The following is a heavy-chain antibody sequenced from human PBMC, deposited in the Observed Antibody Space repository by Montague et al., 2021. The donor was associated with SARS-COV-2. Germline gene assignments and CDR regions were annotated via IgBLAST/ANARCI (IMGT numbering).Heavy chain of an antibody. V-gene: IGHV4-39*07. CDR2: IYHSGST. CDR1: GASISSSSFF. Sequence: SETLSLTCTVSGASISSSSFFWGWIRQPPGKGPEWIGSIYHSGSTYYNPSLKSRVTISVDTSKNQFSLKLSSVTAADTAVYYCARERRYCSGGSCYSGWFDPWGQGTLVTVSS. D-gene: IGHD2-15*01. CDR3: ARERRYCSGGSCYSGWFDP. J-gene: IGHJ5*02.